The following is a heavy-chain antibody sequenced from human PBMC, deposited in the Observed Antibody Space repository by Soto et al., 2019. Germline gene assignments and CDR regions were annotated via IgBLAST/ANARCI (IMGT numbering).Heavy chain of an antibody. CDR2: IYWDDDK. V-gene: IGHV2-5*02. CDR3: AHSRPPRLLDY. D-gene: IGHD6-6*01. CDR1: GFSLSTSGVG. Sequence: QITLKESGPPLVKPTQTLTLTCTFSGFSLSTSGVGVGWIRQPPGKALEWLALIYWDDDKRYSSSLNSRLTITKDTSKTQVVPTMTNMDPVDTATYYCAHSRPPRLLDYWGQGTLVTVSS. J-gene: IGHJ4*02.